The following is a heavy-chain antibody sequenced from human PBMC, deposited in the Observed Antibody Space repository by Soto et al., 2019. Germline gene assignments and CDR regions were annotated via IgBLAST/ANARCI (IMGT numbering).Heavy chain of an antibody. CDR2: IWHDGSDE. CDR1: GFIYNDYG. D-gene: IGHD4-17*01. V-gene: IGHV3-33*01. CDR3: ARVPMTRVTRWTWFDP. J-gene: IGHJ5*02. Sequence: QVQLLESGGGVVQPGGSLRLSRTASGFIYNDYGMNWVRQSPGKGLEWVAVIWHDGSDEHYADSVKGRFTISRDNSKNMLYLQMNSLRAEDTAVYYCARVPMTRVTRWTWFDPWGQGTLVTVSS.